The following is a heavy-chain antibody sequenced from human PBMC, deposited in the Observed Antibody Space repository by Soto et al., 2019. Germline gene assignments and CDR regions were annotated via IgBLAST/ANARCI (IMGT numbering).Heavy chain of an antibody. CDR1: GFRFGENH. D-gene: IGHD3-10*01. V-gene: IGHV3-72*01. CDR3: ATWYYYGRPPA. CDR2: ITNQVNSYIT. J-gene: IGHJ5*02. Sequence: EVQLVESGGDVVQPGGSLRLSCAASGFRFGENHMDWVRQAPGKGLEWVGRITNQVNSYITQYAASVKGSFTISRDDSKNSLYLQMNSLQAEDTAVYYWATWYYYGRPPAWGQGTLVTVSP.